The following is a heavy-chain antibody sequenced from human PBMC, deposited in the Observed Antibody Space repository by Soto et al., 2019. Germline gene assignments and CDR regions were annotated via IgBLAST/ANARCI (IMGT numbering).Heavy chain of an antibody. V-gene: IGHV4-39*01. CDR2: IYHSGST. J-gene: IGHJ4*02. CDR1: GAPISSSNYY. Sequence: SETLSLTCIVSGAPISSSNYYWAWIRQPPGKGLEWSGSIYHSGSTYYNPSLKGRLTISVDTSRNQVSLRLTSVTAADTAVYYCARVLSSSFVDFWGQGTLVTVSS. CDR3: ARVLSSSFVDF. D-gene: IGHD6-6*01.